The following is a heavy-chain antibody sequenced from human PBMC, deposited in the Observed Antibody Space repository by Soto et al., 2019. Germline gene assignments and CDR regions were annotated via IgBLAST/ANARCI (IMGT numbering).Heavy chain of an antibody. J-gene: IGHJ6*03. D-gene: IGHD3-10*01. CDR1: EFTFSRHG. V-gene: IGHV3-33*01. CDR3: ARERTFGDNKHNYMDV. CDR2: IRSDGSNE. Sequence: QVQLVESGGGVVQPGRSRRLSCAASEFTFSRHGMHWVRQAPGKGLQWVGVIRSDGSNEVYADSVKGRFIISRDNSKNILYLQMNSLRAEDTAVYYCARERTFGDNKHNYMDVWGTGITVTVSS.